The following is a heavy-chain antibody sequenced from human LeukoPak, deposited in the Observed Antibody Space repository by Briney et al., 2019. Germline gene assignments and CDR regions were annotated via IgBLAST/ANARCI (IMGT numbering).Heavy chain of an antibody. V-gene: IGHV3-21*01. CDR3: ARSPTLYNWFDP. CDR1: GFTFSSYS. Sequence: GGSLRLSCAASGFTFSSYSMNWVRQAPGKGLEWVSSISSSSSYIYYADSVKGRFAISRDNAKNSLYLQMNSLRAEDTAVYYCARSPTLYNWFDPWGQGTLVTVPS. CDR2: ISSSSSYI. J-gene: IGHJ5*02.